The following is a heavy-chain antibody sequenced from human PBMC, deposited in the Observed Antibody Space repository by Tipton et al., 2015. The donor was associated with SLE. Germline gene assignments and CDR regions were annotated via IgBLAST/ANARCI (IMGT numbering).Heavy chain of an antibody. CDR1: GGSISSYY. V-gene: IGHV4-59*01. Sequence: TLSLTCTVSGGSISSYYWSWIRQPPGKGLEWIGYIHYSGTTNYNPSLKSRVTMSVDTSKNQFSLNLRSVTAADTAMYYCARPRERAYNDAFDIWGQGTMVIVSS. D-gene: IGHD1-26*01. J-gene: IGHJ3*02. CDR3: ARPRERAYNDAFDI. CDR2: IHYSGTT.